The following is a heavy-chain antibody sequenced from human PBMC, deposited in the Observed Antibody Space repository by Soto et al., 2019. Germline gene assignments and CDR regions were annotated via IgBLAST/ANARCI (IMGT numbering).Heavy chain of an antibody. J-gene: IGHJ4*02. CDR3: ARVSDDIVLTSEW. D-gene: IGHD2-8*01. V-gene: IGHV3-21*01. Sequence: PVGSLRLSCASSVFTFSSYSMNCVRHSPGKGLEWVSFISSSSSYIYYADSVKGRFTISRDNAKNSVYLQMNSLRAEDTAVYYCARVSDDIVLTSEWWGQGTLVTVSS. CDR1: VFTFSSYS. CDR2: ISSSSSYI.